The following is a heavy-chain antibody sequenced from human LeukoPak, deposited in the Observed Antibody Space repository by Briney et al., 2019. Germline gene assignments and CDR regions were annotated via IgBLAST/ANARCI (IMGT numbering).Heavy chain of an antibody. J-gene: IGHJ4*02. CDR3: ARHKPAATDY. Sequence: GESLKISCTGSGYTFTNYWIAWVRHMPGKGLEWMGAIYPGDSDTRYTPSFQGQVTISADKSSSTAYLQWSSLKASDTAMYYCARHKPAATDYWGQGTLITVSS. D-gene: IGHD6-13*01. V-gene: IGHV5-51*01. CDR1: GYTFTNYW. CDR2: IYPGDSDT.